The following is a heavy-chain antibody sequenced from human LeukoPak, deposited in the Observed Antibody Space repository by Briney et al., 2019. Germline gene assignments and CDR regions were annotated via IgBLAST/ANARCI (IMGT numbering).Heavy chain of an antibody. D-gene: IGHD3-10*01. CDR2: TNHSGST. CDR1: GGSFSGYY. V-gene: IGHV4-34*01. Sequence: KPSETLSLTCAVYGGSFSGYYWSWIRQPPGKGLEWIGETNHSGSTNYNPSLKSRVTISVDTSKNQFSLKLSSVTAADTAVYYCARDPSSYGSGSYYTRSSDYWGQGTLVTVSS. CDR3: ARDPSSYGSGSYYTRSSDY. J-gene: IGHJ4*02.